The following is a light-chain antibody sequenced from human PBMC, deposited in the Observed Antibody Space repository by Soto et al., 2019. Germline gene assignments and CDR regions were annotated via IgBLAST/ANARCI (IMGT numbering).Light chain of an antibody. CDR1: STDVGRYNY. V-gene: IGLV2-14*01. CDR2: DVA. J-gene: IGLJ1*01. Sequence: QSALTQPASVSGSPGQPITISCTGTSTDVGRYNYVSWYQQHPGKAPKLMIYDVANRPSGVSNRFSGSKSGITASLTISGLQAEDEDDYYCSSYTTSSTYVFGTGTKLTVL. CDR3: SSYTTSSTYV.